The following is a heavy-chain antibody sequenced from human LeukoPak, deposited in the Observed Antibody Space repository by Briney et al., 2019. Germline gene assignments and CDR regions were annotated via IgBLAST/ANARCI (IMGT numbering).Heavy chain of an antibody. J-gene: IGHJ4*02. CDR2: IIPILGIA. V-gene: IGHV1-69*04. CDR3: AMATTVVTPFDY. D-gene: IGHD4-17*01. CDR1: GGTSSSYA. Sequence: ASVKVSCKASGGTSSSYAISWVRQAPGQGLEWMGRIIPILGIANYAQKFQGRVTITADKSTSTAYMELSSLRSEDTAVYYCAMATTVVTPFDYWGQGTLVTVSS.